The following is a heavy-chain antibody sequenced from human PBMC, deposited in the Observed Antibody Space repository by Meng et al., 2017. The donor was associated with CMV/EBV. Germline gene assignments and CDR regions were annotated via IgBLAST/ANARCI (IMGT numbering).Heavy chain of an antibody. Sequence: GSLRLSCTVSGGSISSYYWSWIRQPPGKGLEWIGYIYYSGSTNYNPPLKSRVTISVDTSKNQFSLKLSSVTAADTAVYYCARRSTDILTGYEYYFDYWGQGTLVTVSS. D-gene: IGHD3-9*01. CDR2: IYYSGST. V-gene: IGHV4-59*01. CDR3: ARRSTDILTGYEYYFDY. J-gene: IGHJ4*02. CDR1: GGSISSYY.